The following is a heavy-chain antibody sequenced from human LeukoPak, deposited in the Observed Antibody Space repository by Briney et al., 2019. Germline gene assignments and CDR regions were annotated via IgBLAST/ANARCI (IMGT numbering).Heavy chain of an antibody. D-gene: IGHD2-15*01. Sequence: ASVKVSCKASGGTFSSYAISWVRQAPGQGLEWMGGIIPIFGTANYAQKFQGRVTITTDESTSTAYMELSSLRSEDTAVYYCARGWGVVVAAIVPFDWFDPWGQGTLVTVSS. CDR3: ARGWGVVVAAIVPFDWFDP. CDR1: GGTFSSYA. CDR2: IIPIFGTA. J-gene: IGHJ5*02. V-gene: IGHV1-69*05.